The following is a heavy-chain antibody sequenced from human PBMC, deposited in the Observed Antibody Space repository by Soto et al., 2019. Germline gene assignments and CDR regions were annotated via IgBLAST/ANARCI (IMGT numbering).Heavy chain of an antibody. J-gene: IGHJ5*02. CDR3: SILEGA. D-gene: IGHD2-21*01. V-gene: IGHV3-72*01. CDR2: SRNKAKSYST. Sequence: EVQLVESGGGLVQPGGSLTLSCAVSGLTFGDHYMEWVRQAPGKGLEWVARSRNKAKSYSTDFAASVKGRFTISRVESKNSLNLQMNSVMTEDTAVYYCSILEGAWGQGTLVTVSS. CDR1: GLTFGDHY.